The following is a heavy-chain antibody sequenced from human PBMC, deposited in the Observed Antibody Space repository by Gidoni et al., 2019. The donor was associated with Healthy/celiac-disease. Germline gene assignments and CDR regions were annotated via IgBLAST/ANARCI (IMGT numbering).Heavy chain of an antibody. CDR1: GFTFSSYS. Sequence: EVQLVESGGGLVKPWGSLRLSCAASGFTFSSYSMNWVRQAPGKGLEWVSSISSSSSYIYYADSVKGRFTISRDNAKNSLYLQMNSLRAEDTAVYYCARDKSRFGESLGMDVWGQGTTVTVSS. CDR3: ARDKSRFGESLGMDV. CDR2: ISSSSSYI. V-gene: IGHV3-21*01. J-gene: IGHJ6*02. D-gene: IGHD3-10*01.